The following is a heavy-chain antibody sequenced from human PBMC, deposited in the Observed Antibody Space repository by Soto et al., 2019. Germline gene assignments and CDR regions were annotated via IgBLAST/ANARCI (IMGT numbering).Heavy chain of an antibody. D-gene: IGHD6-13*01. CDR1: GGTFSSYA. V-gene: IGHV1-69*01. CDR2: IIPIFGTA. Sequence: QVQLVQSGAEVKKPGSSVKVSCKASGGTFSSYAISWVRQAPGQGLEWMGGIIPIFGTANYAQKFQGRVTITADESTRTAYMELSSLRSEDTAVYYCAGVSSAAAGSFPFDYWGQGTLVTVYS. CDR3: AGVSSAAAGSFPFDY. J-gene: IGHJ4*02.